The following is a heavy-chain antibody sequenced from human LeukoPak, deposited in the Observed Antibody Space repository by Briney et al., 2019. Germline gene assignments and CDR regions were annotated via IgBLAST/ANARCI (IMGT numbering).Heavy chain of an antibody. CDR3: ARDMGYEGY. CDR1: GFTFSSYA. Sequence: GRSLRLSCAASGFTFSSYAMHWVRQAPGKGLEWVAVISYDGSNKYYADSVKGRFTISRDNSKNTLYLQMNSLRAEDTAVYYCARDMGYEGYWGQGTLVTVSS. CDR2: ISYDGSNK. D-gene: IGHD3-3*01. J-gene: IGHJ4*02. V-gene: IGHV3-30-3*01.